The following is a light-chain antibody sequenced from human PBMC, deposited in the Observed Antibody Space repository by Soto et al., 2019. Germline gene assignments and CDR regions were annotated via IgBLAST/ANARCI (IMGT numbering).Light chain of an antibody. J-gene: IGKJ4*01. CDR3: EQYGNSPLA. CDR1: HIVSINY. Sequence: ETVLTQSPGTLSLSPGERATLSCRASHIVSINYLAWYQQKPGQAPRLLIYGASSRATGIPDRFTGSGSGTDFTLTTSRLETEDYAVYYCEQYGNSPLAFGGGTKV. CDR2: GAS. V-gene: IGKV3-20*01.